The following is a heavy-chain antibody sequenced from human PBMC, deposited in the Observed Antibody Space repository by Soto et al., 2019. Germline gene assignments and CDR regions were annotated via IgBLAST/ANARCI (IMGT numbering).Heavy chain of an antibody. D-gene: IGHD3-3*01. CDR2: ISYDGSNK. V-gene: IGHV3-30-3*01. CDR1: GFTFSSCA. Sequence: QVQLVESGGGVVQPGRSLRLSCAASGFTFSSCAMHWVRQAPGKGLEWVALISYDGSNKYYADSVKGRFTISRDNSKNKIYMKMNSLRAEDTAVYYCARDKRDLRFLEWSYYFDYWGQGTLVTVSS. CDR3: ARDKRDLRFLEWSYYFDY. J-gene: IGHJ4*02.